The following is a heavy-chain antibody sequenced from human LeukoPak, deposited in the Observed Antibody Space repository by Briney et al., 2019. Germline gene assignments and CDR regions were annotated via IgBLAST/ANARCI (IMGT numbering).Heavy chain of an antibody. D-gene: IGHD3-3*01. CDR3: AKTTYYDFWSGYPFDY. V-gene: IGHV3-23*01. Sequence: GGSLRLSCAASGFTFSSYAMSWVRQAPGKGLEWVSAISGSGGSTYYADSVKGRFIIPRDNSKNTLYLQMNSLRAEDTAVYYCAKTTYYDFWSGYPFDYGGQGTLITVSS. CDR2: ISGSGGST. CDR1: GFTFSSYA. J-gene: IGHJ4*02.